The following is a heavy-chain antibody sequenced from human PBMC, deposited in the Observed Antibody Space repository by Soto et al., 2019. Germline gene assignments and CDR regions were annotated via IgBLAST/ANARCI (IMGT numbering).Heavy chain of an antibody. D-gene: IGHD2-21*02. J-gene: IGHJ4*02. CDR1: GFRFSEHS. CDR2: ISSSSDST. Sequence: LVESGRGLVYPGGSLTLSCVGSGFRFSEHSMNWVRQAPGKGLQWVSYISSSSDSTYYADSVKGRFTVSRDNAKNALFLQMNSLRDDDTATYYCARLPKGSLVTAWGQGVRVTVSS. CDR3: ARLPKGSLVTA. V-gene: IGHV3-48*02.